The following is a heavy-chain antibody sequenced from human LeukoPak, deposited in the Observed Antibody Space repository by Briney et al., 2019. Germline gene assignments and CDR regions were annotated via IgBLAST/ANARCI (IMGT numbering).Heavy chain of an antibody. CDR2: IYSDSGDT. V-gene: IGHV1-2*04. CDR3: ARVSIAARRGFDY. D-gene: IGHD6-6*01. J-gene: IGHJ4*02. CDR1: GYTFTGFY. Sequence: ASVKVSCKASGYTFTGFYIHWVRQAPGQGLEWMGWIYSDSGDTNYAQKFQGCVTMTRDTSISTAYMELSSLRSEDTAVYYCARVSIAARRGFDYWGQGTLVTVSS.